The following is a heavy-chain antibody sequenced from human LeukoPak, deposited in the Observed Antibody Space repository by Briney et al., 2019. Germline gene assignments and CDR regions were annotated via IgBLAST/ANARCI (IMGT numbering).Heavy chain of an antibody. CDR1: GFTFSSYA. V-gene: IGHV3-30-3*01. D-gene: IGHD6-13*01. J-gene: IGHJ4*02. CDR2: ISYDGSNK. Sequence: GRSLRLSCAASGFTFSSYATHWVRQAPGKGLEWVAVISYDGSNKYYADSVKGRFTISRDNSKNTLYLQMNSLRAEDTAVYYCATDGSGSSSWYGLDYWGQGTLVTVSS. CDR3: ATDGSGSSSWYGLDY.